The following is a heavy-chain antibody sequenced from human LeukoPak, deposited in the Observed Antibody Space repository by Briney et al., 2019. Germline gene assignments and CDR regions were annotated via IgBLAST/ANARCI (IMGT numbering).Heavy chain of an antibody. D-gene: IGHD2-2*01. CDR1: GFTFINYA. V-gene: IGHV3-23*01. Sequence: GGSLRLSCAASGFTFINYAMSWVRQAPGKGLEWVSVISGSGGSTYYADSVKGRFTISRDNSKNTLYLQMNSLRADDTAIYHCAKATIIVVPAASFDYWGQGTLVTVSP. CDR3: AKATIIVVPAASFDY. J-gene: IGHJ4*02. CDR2: ISGSGGST.